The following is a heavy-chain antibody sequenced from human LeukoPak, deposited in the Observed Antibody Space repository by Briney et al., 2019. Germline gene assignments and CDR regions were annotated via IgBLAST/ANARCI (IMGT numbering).Heavy chain of an antibody. J-gene: IGHJ5*02. CDR1: GGSISSYY. CDR2: IYYSGST. D-gene: IGHD3-3*01. V-gene: IGHV4-59*01. Sequence: SETLSLTCTVAGGSISSYYWSWIRQPPGKGLEWIGYIYYSGSTNYNPSLKSRVTISVDTSKNQFSLKLSSVTAADTAVYYCARGVFLEWLLIFDPWGQGTLVTVSS. CDR3: ARGVFLEWLLIFDP.